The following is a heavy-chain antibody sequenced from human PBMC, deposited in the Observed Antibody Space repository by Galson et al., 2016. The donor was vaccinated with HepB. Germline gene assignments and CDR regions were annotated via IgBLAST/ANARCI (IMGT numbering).Heavy chain of an antibody. D-gene: IGHD3-3*01. CDR2: ISHTGRA. Sequence: SETLSLTCAVSSGSLSGYFFTWIRQAPMKGLEWIGHISHTGRANYNPSPKSRVTLSVNTSKNQFSLKLTSVTAADTAVYFCARGHLGAYNFTSGFTGVWFDPWGQGTPVTVSS. CDR1: SGSLSGYF. CDR3: ARGHLGAYNFTSGFTGVWFDP. J-gene: IGHJ5*02. V-gene: IGHV4-34*01.